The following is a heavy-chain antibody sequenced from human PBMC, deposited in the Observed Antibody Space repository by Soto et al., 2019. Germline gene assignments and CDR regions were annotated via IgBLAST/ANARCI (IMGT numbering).Heavy chain of an antibody. V-gene: IGHV4-39*01. CDR3: ARRFGSGWYGGYYFDY. J-gene: IGHJ4*02. D-gene: IGHD6-19*01. CDR2: IYYSGST. CDR1: GGSISSSSYY. Sequence: QLQLQESGPGLVKPSETLSLTCTVSGGSISSSSYYWGWIRQPPGKGLEWIGSIYYSGSTYYNPSLKSRVTISVDTSKNQFSLKLSSVTAADTAVYYCARRFGSGWYGGYYFDYWGQGTLVTVSS.